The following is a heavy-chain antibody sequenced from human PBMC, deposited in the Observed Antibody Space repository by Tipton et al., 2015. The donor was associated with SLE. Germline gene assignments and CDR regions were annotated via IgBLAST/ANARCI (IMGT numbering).Heavy chain of an antibody. CDR1: GFTFDDYT. J-gene: IGHJ4*02. Sequence: SLRLSCAASGFTFDDYTMHWVRQAPGKGLEWVSLISWDGGSTYYADSVKGRFTISRDNSKNSLYLQMNSLRAEDTAVYYCAREDSSSWTGYFDYWGQGTLVTVSS. D-gene: IGHD6-13*01. CDR3: AREDSSSWTGYFDY. V-gene: IGHV3-43*01. CDR2: ISWDGGST.